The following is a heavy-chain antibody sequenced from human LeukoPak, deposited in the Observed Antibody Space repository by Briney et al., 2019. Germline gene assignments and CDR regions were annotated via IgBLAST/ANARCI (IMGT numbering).Heavy chain of an antibody. V-gene: IGHV3-7*04. J-gene: IGHJ4*02. CDR2: IKQDGSEK. Sequence: GGSLRLSCAASGFTFSSYWMSWVRQAPGKGLEWVANIKQDGSEKYYVDSVKGRFTISRDNAKNSLYLQMNSLRAEDAAVYYCARANVLRFLEWLSYGDSFDYWGQGTLVTVSS. D-gene: IGHD3-3*01. CDR3: ARANVLRFLEWLSYGDSFDY. CDR1: GFTFSSYW.